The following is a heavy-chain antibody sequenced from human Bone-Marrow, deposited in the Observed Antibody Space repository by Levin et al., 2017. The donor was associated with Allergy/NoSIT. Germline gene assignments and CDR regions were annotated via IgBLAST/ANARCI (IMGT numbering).Heavy chain of an antibody. V-gene: IGHV4-59*01. Sequence: SETLSLTCTVSGGSISSYYWSWIRQPPGKGLEWIGYIYYSGSTNYNPSLKSRVTISVDTSKNQFSLKLSSVTAADTAVYYCARDLGYCSSTSCSTGWFDPWGQGTLVTVSS. CDR3: ARDLGYCSSTSCSTGWFDP. D-gene: IGHD2-2*01. CDR2: IYYSGST. CDR1: GGSISSYY. J-gene: IGHJ5*02.